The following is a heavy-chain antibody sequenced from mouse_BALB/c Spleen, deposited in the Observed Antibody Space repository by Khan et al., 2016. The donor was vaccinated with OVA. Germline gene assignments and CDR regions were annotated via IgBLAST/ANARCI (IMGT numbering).Heavy chain of an antibody. J-gene: IGHJ4*01. V-gene: IGHV9-4*02. CDR2: INTHSGVP. CDR1: GYTFTTAG. CDR3: ARGGSAYYRDDGGTMEY. D-gene: IGHD2-14*01. Sequence: QIQLVQSGPELKKPGETVRISCKASGYTFTTAGIQWVQKMPGKGLKWIGWINTHSGVPKYAEDFKGRFALSLEISVNTAYLQITNLKTEDTATYFCARGGSAYYRDDGGTMEYWGQGTSVTVSS.